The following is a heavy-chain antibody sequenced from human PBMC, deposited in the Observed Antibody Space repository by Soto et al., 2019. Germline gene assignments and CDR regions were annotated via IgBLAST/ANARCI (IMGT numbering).Heavy chain of an antibody. V-gene: IGHV2-5*02. J-gene: IGHJ1*01. CDR1: GFSLSTSGVG. D-gene: IGHD6-13*01. Sequence: GSGPTLVNPTQTLTLTCTFSGFSLSTSGVGVGWIRQPPGKAPEWLALIYWDDDKRYSPSLKSRLTITKDTSKNQVVLTMTNMDPVDTATYYCAHRPGMQQQLVRGEYFQHWGQGTLVTVS. CDR2: IYWDDDK. CDR3: AHRPGMQQQLVRGEYFQH.